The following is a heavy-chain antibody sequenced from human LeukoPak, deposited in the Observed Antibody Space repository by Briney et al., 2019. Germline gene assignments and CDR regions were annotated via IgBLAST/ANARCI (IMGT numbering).Heavy chain of an antibody. CDR3: AGGGQLEYYYYYMDV. J-gene: IGHJ6*03. CDR1: GGSISSYY. Sequence: SETLSLTCTVSGGSISSYYWSWIRQPPGKGLEWIGYIYTSGSTNYNPSLKSRVTISVDTSKNQFSLKLSSVTAADTALYYCAGGGQLEYYYYYMDVRGKGTTVTVSS. V-gene: IGHV4-4*09. CDR2: IYTSGST. D-gene: IGHD6-6*01.